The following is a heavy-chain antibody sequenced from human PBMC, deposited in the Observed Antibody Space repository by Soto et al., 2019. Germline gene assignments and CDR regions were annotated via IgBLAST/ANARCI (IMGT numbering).Heavy chain of an antibody. D-gene: IGHD1-26*01. Sequence: SETLSLTCIVSGSSISTGGYSWSWIRQPPGKGPEWIGYIYESGRTYYKPSLKSRASISMDKSRNQFSVRLTSVTAADTAVYFCARGDRYSGSFSDYFDPWGQGTLVTVSS. J-gene: IGHJ5*02. V-gene: IGHV4-30-2*01. CDR3: ARGDRYSGSFSDYFDP. CDR1: GSSISTGGYS. CDR2: IYESGRT.